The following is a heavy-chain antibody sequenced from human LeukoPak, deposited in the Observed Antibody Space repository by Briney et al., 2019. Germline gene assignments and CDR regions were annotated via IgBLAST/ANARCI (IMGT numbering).Heavy chain of an antibody. D-gene: IGHD6-19*01. V-gene: IGHV4-39*01. CDR1: GDSISSSKYY. CDR3: ARSLPVAGLT. CDR2: IYKSGST. Sequence: SETLSLTCTVSGDSISSSKYYWGWIRQSPGKGLEWIGSIYKSGSTFYNPSLKSRVVISVDTSRNQFSLKLNSVSAADTAVYYCARSLPVAGLTWGQGTLVAVSS. J-gene: IGHJ5*02.